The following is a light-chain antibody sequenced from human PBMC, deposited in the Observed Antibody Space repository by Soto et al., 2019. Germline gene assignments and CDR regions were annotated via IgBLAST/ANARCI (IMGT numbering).Light chain of an antibody. V-gene: IGLV2-23*01. CDR2: EAS. J-gene: IGLJ1*01. Sequence: QLVLTQPASVSGSPGQSITISCTVTGSDVRTYNLVSWYQQHPGKVPKLIIYEASKRPSGVSNRFSGSQPGNTASLTVSGLQAEDEADYYCCSYAGDKTYVFGSGTKLTVL. CDR3: CSYAGDKTYV. CDR1: GSDVRTYNL.